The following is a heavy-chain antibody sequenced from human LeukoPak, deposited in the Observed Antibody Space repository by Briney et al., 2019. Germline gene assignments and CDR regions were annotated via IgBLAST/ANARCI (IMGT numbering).Heavy chain of an antibody. CDR3: ASTPSVGDYYPWYLDF. CDR1: GITFSTYS. Sequence: PGGSLRLSCVASGITFSTYSMNWVRQAPGKGLEWVSSISYSSTYIYYEDSVKGRFTISRDNARNSLYLQMNSLRAEDTAVYYCASTPSVGDYYPWYLDFWGRGTLVTVSS. J-gene: IGHJ2*01. V-gene: IGHV3-21*06. CDR2: ISYSSTYI. D-gene: IGHD1-26*01.